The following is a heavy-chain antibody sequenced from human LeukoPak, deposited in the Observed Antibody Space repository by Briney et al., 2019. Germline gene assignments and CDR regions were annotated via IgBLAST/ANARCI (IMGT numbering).Heavy chain of an antibody. Sequence: SETLSLTCTVSGGSISTSNYYWGWIRQPPGKGLEWIGNIYYSGSTYYNPSLKSRVTISVDTSKNQFSLKLSSVTAADTAVYYCVRGDYASGWYFFDYWGQGTLVTVSS. CDR2: IYYSGST. J-gene: IGHJ4*02. D-gene: IGHD6-19*01. CDR1: GGSISTSNYY. V-gene: IGHV4-39*07. CDR3: VRGDYASGWYFFDY.